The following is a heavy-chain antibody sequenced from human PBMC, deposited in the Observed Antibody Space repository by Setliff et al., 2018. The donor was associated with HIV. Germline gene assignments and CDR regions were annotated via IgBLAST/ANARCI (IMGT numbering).Heavy chain of an antibody. V-gene: IGHV3-7*03. Sequence: GGSLRLSCAASGFTFSSYWMSWVRQAPGKGLEWVANIKQDGSNENYADSVKGRFTISRDSSKNTRYLQMNSLRAEDTAVDHCANQRQWDLGFDYWGQGTLVTVSS. CDR1: GFTFSSYW. J-gene: IGHJ4*02. CDR2: IKQDGSNE. CDR3: ANQRQWDLGFDY. D-gene: IGHD1-26*01.